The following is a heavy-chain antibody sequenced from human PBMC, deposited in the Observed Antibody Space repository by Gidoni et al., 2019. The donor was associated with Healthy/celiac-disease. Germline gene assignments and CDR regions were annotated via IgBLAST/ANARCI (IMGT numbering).Heavy chain of an antibody. J-gene: IGHJ6*02. CDR3: AKPSSGWDYYYYGMDV. V-gene: IGHV3-23*01. Sequence: EVQLLESGGGLVQPGGSLRRSCAASGCTVSSYAMRWVRQAPGEGRELVSAIIGSGGSTYYADSVKGLFTISRDNSKNTLYLQMNSLRAEDTAVYYCAKPSSGWDYYYYGMDVWGQGTTVTVSS. CDR2: IIGSGGST. D-gene: IGHD6-19*01. CDR1: GCTVSSYA.